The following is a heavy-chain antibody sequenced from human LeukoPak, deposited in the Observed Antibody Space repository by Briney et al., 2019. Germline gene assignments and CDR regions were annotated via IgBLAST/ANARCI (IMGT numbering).Heavy chain of an antibody. CDR1: GFAFSDYA. Sequence: GGSLRLSCTVSGFAFSDYAMSWVRQAPGKGPEWVSSIGARGDVTYSADSVKGRFTISRDNSKRTLFLQMNSLRAEDTAVYYCAKVHYTASFPGSFPGRNYFDSWGQGSLVTVSP. D-gene: IGHD1-26*01. V-gene: IGHV3-23*01. CDR2: IGARGDVT. CDR3: AKVHYTASFPGSFPGRNYFDS. J-gene: IGHJ4*02.